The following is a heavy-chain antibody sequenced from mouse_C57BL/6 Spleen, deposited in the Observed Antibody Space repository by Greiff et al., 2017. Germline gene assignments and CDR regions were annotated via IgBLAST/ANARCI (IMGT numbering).Heavy chain of an antibody. J-gene: IGHJ1*03. Sequence: VQLQQSGAELVRPGASVKLSCTASGFNIKDDYMHWVKQRPEQGLEWIGWIDPENGDTEYASKFQGKATITADTSSNTAYLQLSSLTSEDTAVYYCTTPITTVVATFHWYFDVWGTGTTVTVSS. V-gene: IGHV14-4*01. CDR1: GFNIKDDY. CDR2: IDPENGDT. D-gene: IGHD1-1*01. CDR3: TTPITTVVATFHWYFDV.